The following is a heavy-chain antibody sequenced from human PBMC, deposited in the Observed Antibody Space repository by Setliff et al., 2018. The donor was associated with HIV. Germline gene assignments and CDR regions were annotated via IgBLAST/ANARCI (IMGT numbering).Heavy chain of an antibody. CDR2: IIPILGIA. CDR1: GGTFSSYA. Sequence: GASVKVSCKASGGTFSSYAISWVRQAPGQGLQWMGGIIPILGIANYAQKLQGRVTITADKSTSTAYMELSSLRSEDTAVYYCARDLRNYYDSSASSYFDYWGQGTLVTVSS. V-gene: IGHV1-69*10. CDR3: ARDLRNYYDSSASSYFDY. J-gene: IGHJ4*02. D-gene: IGHD3-22*01.